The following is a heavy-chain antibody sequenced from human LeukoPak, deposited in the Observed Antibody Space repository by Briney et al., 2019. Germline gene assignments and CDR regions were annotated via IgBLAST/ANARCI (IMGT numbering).Heavy chain of an antibody. D-gene: IGHD6-6*01. Sequence: GGSLRPSCAASGFTFSSYAMSWVRQAPGKGLEWVSAISGGGGSTYYADSVKGRFTISRDNSKNTLNLQMNSLRAEDTAVYYCARDRTYSSSSVDYWGQGTLVTVSS. CDR3: ARDRTYSSSSVDY. V-gene: IGHV3-23*01. CDR1: GFTFSSYA. J-gene: IGHJ4*02. CDR2: ISGGGGST.